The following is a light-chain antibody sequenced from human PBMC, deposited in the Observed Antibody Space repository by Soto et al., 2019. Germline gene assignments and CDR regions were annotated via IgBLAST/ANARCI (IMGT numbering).Light chain of an antibody. Sequence: DIQMTQSPSSLCASVGDRVTITCGASQSISSYLNWYQQKPGKAPKLLIYAASSLQSGVPSRFSGSGSGTDFTLTISSLQPEDFATYYCQQSYSTLALSFGGGTKVEIK. CDR2: AAS. V-gene: IGKV1-39*01. CDR3: QQSYSTLALS. J-gene: IGKJ4*01. CDR1: QSISSY.